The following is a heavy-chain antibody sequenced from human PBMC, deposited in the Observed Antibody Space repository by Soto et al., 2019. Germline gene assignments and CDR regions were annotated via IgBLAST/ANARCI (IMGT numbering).Heavy chain of an antibody. J-gene: IGHJ4*02. CDR1: GFTFSSYG. Sequence: QVQLVESGGGVVQPGRSLRLSCAASGFTFSSYGMHWVRQAPGKGLEWVAVISYDGSNKYYADSVKGRFTISRDNSKNPLYLQMNSLRAEDTAVYYCAKLNGITMVRGVTDYWGQGTLVTVSS. CDR2: ISYDGSNK. V-gene: IGHV3-30*18. D-gene: IGHD3-10*01. CDR3: AKLNGITMVRGVTDY.